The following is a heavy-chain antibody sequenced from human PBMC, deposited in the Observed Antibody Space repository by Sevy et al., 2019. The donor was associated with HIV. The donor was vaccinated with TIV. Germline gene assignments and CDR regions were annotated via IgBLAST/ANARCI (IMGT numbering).Heavy chain of an antibody. Sequence: GGSLRLSCAASGFIFSGYWMSWVRQAPGRGLEWVANIKQDGSEIYYGDSVKGRFTISRDNAKNSLYLQMNSLRVEDTGVYYCARDSAMTKDSWGQGTLDTVSS. CDR1: GFIFSGYW. D-gene: IGHD4-17*01. CDR2: IKQDGSEI. CDR3: ARDSAMTKDS. J-gene: IGHJ4*02. V-gene: IGHV3-7*01.